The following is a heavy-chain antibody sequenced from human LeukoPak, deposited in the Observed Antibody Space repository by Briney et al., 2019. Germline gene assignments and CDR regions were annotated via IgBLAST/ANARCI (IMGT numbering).Heavy chain of an antibody. D-gene: IGHD3-22*01. CDR1: GFTFSSYS. V-gene: IGHV3-48*02. CDR3: ARGPYYYDSSGYYYSSEYFQH. Sequence: AGGSLRLSCAASGFTFSSYSMNWVRQAPGKGLEWVSYISSSSSTIYYADSVKGRFTISRDNAKNSLYLQMNSLRDEDTAVYYCARGPYYYDSSGYYYSSEYFQHWGQGTLVTVSS. J-gene: IGHJ1*01. CDR2: ISSSSSTI.